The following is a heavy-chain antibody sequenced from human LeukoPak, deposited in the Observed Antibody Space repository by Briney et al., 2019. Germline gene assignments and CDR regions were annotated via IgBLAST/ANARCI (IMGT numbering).Heavy chain of an antibody. Sequence: GGSLRLSCAASGFTFSSYSMNWVRQAPGKGLEWVSSISSSSSYIYYADSVKGRFTISRDTAKNSLYLQMNSLRAEDTAVYYCARAVAVAGTSDYWGQGTLVTVSS. CDR1: GFTFSSYS. V-gene: IGHV3-21*01. CDR2: ISSSSSYI. D-gene: IGHD6-19*01. CDR3: ARAVAVAGTSDY. J-gene: IGHJ4*02.